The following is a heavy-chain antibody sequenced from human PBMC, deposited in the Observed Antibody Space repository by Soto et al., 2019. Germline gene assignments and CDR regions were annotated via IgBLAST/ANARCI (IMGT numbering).Heavy chain of an antibody. Sequence: ASVKVSCKASGYTFTRYVISWVRQAPGQGLEWMGWITPFNGNTNYPQRFRGKITMTTDTATNTGYLEVRNLKSDDTAVYYCVRDYSSFPDSWGQGTLVTVSS. CDR2: ITPFNGNT. D-gene: IGHD4-4*01. CDR3: VRDYSSFPDS. J-gene: IGHJ4*02. V-gene: IGHV1-18*01. CDR1: GYTFTRYV.